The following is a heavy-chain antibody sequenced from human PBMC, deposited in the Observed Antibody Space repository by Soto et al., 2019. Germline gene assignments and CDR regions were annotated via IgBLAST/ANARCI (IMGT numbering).Heavy chain of an antibody. D-gene: IGHD4-17*01. CDR2: INPSGGST. V-gene: IGHV1-46*01. J-gene: IGHJ2*01. Sequence: ASVKVSCKASGYTFTSYYMHWVRQAPGQGLEWMGIINPSGGSTSYAQKFQGRVTMTRDTSTSTVYMELSSLRSEDTAVYYCARSPLYGDYLWDWYFDLWGRSTLVTVSS. CDR1: GYTFTSYY. CDR3: ARSPLYGDYLWDWYFDL.